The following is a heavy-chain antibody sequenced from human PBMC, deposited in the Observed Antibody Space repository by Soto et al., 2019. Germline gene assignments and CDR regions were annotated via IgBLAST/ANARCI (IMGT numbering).Heavy chain of an antibody. V-gene: IGHV4-4*02. J-gene: IGHJ4*02. D-gene: IGHD3-16*02. CDR3: ATSGYDYVWGSYRPYALDY. CDR1: GGSISSSNW. Sequence: PSETLSLTCAVSGGSISSSNWWSWVRQPPGKGLEWIGEIYHSGSTNYNPSLKSRVTISVDKSKNQFSLKLSSVTAADTAVYYCATSGYDYVWGSYRPYALDYWGQGTLVTVSS. CDR2: IYHSGST.